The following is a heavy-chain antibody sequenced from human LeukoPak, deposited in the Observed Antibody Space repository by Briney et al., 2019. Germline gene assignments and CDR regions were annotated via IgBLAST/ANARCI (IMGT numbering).Heavy chain of an antibody. CDR3: ARGRGTTSRRRTPDPNHYYMDV. D-gene: IGHD1-7*01. J-gene: IGHJ6*03. Sequence: SETLSLTCAVYGGSFSGYYWSWIRQPPGKGLEWIGEINHSGSTNYNPSLKSRVTILVDTSKNQFSLKLSSVTAADTAVYYCARGRGTTSRRRTPDPNHYYMDVWGKGTTVTVSS. V-gene: IGHV4-34*01. CDR2: INHSGST. CDR1: GGSFSGYY.